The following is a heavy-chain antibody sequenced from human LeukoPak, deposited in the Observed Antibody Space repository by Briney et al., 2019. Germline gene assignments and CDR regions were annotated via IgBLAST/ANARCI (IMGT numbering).Heavy chain of an antibody. Sequence: GGSLRLSCAASGFNFKDYDMTWVRQAPGKGLEWVASISASGVSTNYADSVKGRFTISRDNSKNTLYLQMSSLRAEDTAVYYCARDRITMVRGVIIKLYGIDVWGKGTTVTVSS. J-gene: IGHJ6*04. CDR3: ARDRITMVRGVIIKLYGIDV. CDR1: GFNFKDYD. CDR2: ISASGVST. D-gene: IGHD3-10*01. V-gene: IGHV3-23*01.